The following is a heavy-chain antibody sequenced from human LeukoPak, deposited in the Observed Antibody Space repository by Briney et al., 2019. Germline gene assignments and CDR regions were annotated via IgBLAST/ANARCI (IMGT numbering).Heavy chain of an antibody. Sequence: SETLSLTCTVSGGSISSYYWSWIRQPPGKGPEWIGYIYYSGSTNYNPSLKSRVTISVDTSKNQFSLKLSSVTAADTAVYYCARDYDGYCSSTSCYHDWFDPWGQGTLVTVSS. CDR1: GGSISSYY. J-gene: IGHJ5*02. CDR2: IYYSGST. D-gene: IGHD2-2*03. V-gene: IGHV4-59*01. CDR3: ARDYDGYCSSTSCYHDWFDP.